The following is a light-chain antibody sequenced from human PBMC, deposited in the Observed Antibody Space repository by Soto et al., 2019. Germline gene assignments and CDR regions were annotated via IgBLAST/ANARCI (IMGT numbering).Light chain of an antibody. Sequence: EGVLTQSPGTLSLSPGERVTLSCRASQSVASSYLAWYQQKPGRAPRLLFYSASSRATGIPDRFSGSGSGTDFTLTISRLEPEDFAVYYCHRFGSLPETFGQGTNVE. J-gene: IGKJ1*01. CDR3: HRFGSLPET. CDR1: QSVASSY. V-gene: IGKV3-20*01. CDR2: SAS.